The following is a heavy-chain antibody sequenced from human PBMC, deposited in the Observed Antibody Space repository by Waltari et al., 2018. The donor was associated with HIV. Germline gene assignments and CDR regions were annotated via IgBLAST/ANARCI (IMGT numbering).Heavy chain of an antibody. D-gene: IGHD6-13*01. Sequence: QLPLQESGPGLVKPSETLSLTCTVSGAAIPSSGFYWGCVRQPPGKGLEWIEAIYFSGGTFYNPSLKGRVTISVDTSMNQFSLRLTSVTAADRAVYYCARRHSSWSWFDPWGQGTLVTVSS. CDR2: IYFSGGT. CDR3: ARRHSSWSWFDP. CDR1: GAAIPSSGFY. J-gene: IGHJ5*02. V-gene: IGHV4-39*01.